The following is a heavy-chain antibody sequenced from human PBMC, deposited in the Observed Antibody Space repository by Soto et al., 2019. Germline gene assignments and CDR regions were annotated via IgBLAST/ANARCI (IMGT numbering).Heavy chain of an antibody. Sequence: QVHLVQSGAEVKKPGASVKVSCKGSGYTFTSYGITWVRQAPGQGLEWMGWISGHTGNTDYAQKIPGRVTVTRDTSTSTAYLELRSLRSDDTAVYYCARGRYGDYWGQGALVTVSS. CDR1: GYTFTSYG. J-gene: IGHJ4*02. V-gene: IGHV1-18*01. D-gene: IGHD1-1*01. CDR2: ISGHTGNT. CDR3: ARGRYGDY.